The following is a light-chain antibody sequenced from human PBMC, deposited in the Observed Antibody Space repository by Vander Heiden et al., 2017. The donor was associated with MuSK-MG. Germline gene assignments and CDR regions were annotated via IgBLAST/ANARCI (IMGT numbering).Light chain of an antibody. CDR3: QQEDSTPNT. CDR1: QSVLYSSNNKNY. J-gene: IGKJ2*01. CDR2: WAS. V-gene: IGKV4-1*01. Sequence: DIVMTQSPASLAVSLGERATINCKSSQSVLYSSNNKNYLAWYQQKPGQPPKLLIYWASTRESGVPDRFSGSGSGTDFTLTISSLQAEDVAVYYCQQEDSTPNTFGQGTKMEIK.